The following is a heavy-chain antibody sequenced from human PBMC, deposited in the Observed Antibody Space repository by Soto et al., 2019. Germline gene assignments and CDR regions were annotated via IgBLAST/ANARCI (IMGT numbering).Heavy chain of an antibody. V-gene: IGHV4-59*12. J-gene: IGHJ4*02. CDR2: LYNSGST. Sequence: SETLSLTFTVSGGSIRSYYWGWIRQAPGKGLEWIGYLYNSGSTVYNPSLKSRVTISVDTSKNQFSLKLSSVTAADTAVYYCASNLADSSGPIDYWGQGTLVTVSS. D-gene: IGHD3-22*01. CDR1: GGSIRSYY. CDR3: ASNLADSSGPIDY.